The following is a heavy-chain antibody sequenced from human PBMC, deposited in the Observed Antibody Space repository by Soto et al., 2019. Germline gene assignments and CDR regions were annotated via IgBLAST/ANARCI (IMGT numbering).Heavy chain of an antibody. CDR3: APLGYCSGGSCYPGRDWFDP. V-gene: IGHV1-69*13. Sequence: RASVKVSCKASGGTFSSYAISWVRQAPGQGLEWMGGIIPIFGTANYAQKFQGRVTITADESTSTAYMELSSLRSEDTAVYYCAPLGYCSGGSCYPGRDWFDPWGQGTLVTVSS. D-gene: IGHD2-15*01. CDR1: GGTFSSYA. J-gene: IGHJ5*02. CDR2: IIPIFGTA.